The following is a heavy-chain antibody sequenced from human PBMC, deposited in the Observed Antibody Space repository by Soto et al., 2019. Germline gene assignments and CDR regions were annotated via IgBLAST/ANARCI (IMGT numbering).Heavy chain of an antibody. CDR3: ARDQGSGYDSWFRYYYGMDV. J-gene: IGHJ6*02. V-gene: IGHV3-33*01. D-gene: IGHD5-12*01. CDR1: GFTFSSYG. CDR2: IWYDGSNK. Sequence: PGGSLRLSCAASGFTFSSYGMHWVRQAPGKGLEWVAVIWYDGSNKYYADSVKGRFTISRDNSKNTLYLQMNSLRAEDTAVYYCARDQGSGYDSWFRYYYGMDVWGQGTTVTVSS.